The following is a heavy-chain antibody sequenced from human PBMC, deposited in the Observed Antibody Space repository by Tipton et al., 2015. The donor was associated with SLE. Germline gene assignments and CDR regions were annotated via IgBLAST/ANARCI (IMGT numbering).Heavy chain of an antibody. D-gene: IGHD5-18*01. V-gene: IGHV3-30*04. Sequence: SLRLSCAAFGFTFSSYAMQWVRQAPGKGLEWVAIISFDGNNHNYVDSVKGRFTISRDNSKNTLYLQMNSLGAEDTALYYCARGDTATAPVVLHHYAMDVWGPGTPVTVSS. CDR3: ARGDTATAPVVLHHYAMDV. CDR1: GFTFSSYA. CDR2: ISFDGNNH. J-gene: IGHJ6*02.